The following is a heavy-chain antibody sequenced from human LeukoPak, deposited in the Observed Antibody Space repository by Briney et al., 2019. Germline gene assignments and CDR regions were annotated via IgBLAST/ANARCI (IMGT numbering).Heavy chain of an antibody. CDR2: IYYSGST. Sequence: SETLSLTCTVSGGSISSSSYYWGWIRQPPGKGLEWIGSIYYSGSTYYNPSLKSRVTISVDTSKNQFSLKLSSVTAADTAVYYCARDTAMVTFRLRNWFDPWSQGTLVTVSS. CDR3: ARDTAMVTFRLRNWFDP. D-gene: IGHD5-18*01. J-gene: IGHJ5*02. V-gene: IGHV4-39*07. CDR1: GGSISSSSYY.